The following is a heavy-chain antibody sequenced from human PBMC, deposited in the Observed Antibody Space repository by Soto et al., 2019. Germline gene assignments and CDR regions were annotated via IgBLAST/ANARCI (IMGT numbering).Heavy chain of an antibody. Sequence: GESLKISCEGFGYTFTIHWIAWVRQTPGKGLEWMGIIYPSDSDTRYSPSFEGRVTISADKSISTAYLQWSSLKASDSAKYYCARLTTYYYDTSGYGMDAWGQGTTVTVSS. V-gene: IGHV5-51*01. J-gene: IGHJ6*02. CDR2: IYPSDSDT. CDR3: ARLTTYYYDTSGYGMDA. CDR1: GYTFTIHW. D-gene: IGHD3-22*01.